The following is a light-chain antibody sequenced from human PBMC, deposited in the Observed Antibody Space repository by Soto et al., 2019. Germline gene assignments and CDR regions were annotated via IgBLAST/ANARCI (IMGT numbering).Light chain of an antibody. J-gene: IGKJ5*01. CDR3: QQYYSYPFT. CDR2: DAS. V-gene: IGKV1-5*01. CDR1: QSISRW. Sequence: DIQMTQSPSTLSASVGDRVTITCRTGQSISRWLAWYQQNPGEAPKLLIYDASPLHSGVPSMCSGSGAGTDFTLTISCLQAEDFATYYWQQYYSYPFTFGQGTRLDIK.